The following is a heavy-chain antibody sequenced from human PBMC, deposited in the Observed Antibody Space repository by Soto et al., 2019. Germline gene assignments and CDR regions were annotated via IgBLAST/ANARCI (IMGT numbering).Heavy chain of an antibody. CDR3: ARVDVVVAADAFDI. Sequence: QVQLVESGGGVVQPGRSLRLSCAASEFTFSNFGMHWVRQAPGKGLEWVAVIYYAGSNEYYADSVKGRFTISRDNSKNTLYLQMNGLRAEDTAVYYCARVDVVVAADAFDIRGQGTMVTVSS. D-gene: IGHD2-15*01. V-gene: IGHV3-33*01. CDR1: EFTFSNFG. CDR2: IYYAGSNE. J-gene: IGHJ3*02.